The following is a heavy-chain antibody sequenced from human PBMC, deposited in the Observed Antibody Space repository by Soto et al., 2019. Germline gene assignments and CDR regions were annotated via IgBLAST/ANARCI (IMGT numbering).Heavy chain of an antibody. J-gene: IGHJ6*02. CDR2: ISGSGGST. CDR1: GFTFSTYA. Sequence: PGGSLRLSXAASGFTFSTYAMSWVRQAPGKGLEWVSAISGSGGSTYYADSVKGRFTISRDNSKNTLYLQMNSLRAQDTAVYYCEAGRDGMDVWGQGTTVTVSS. V-gene: IGHV3-23*01. CDR3: EAGRDGMDV. D-gene: IGHD3-10*01.